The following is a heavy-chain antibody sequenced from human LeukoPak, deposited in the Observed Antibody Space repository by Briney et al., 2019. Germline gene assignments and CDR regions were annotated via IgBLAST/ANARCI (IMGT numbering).Heavy chain of an antibody. V-gene: IGHV4-4*07. CDR3: ARGARTKLLGDAFDI. CDR2: IYTSGST. D-gene: IGHD2-15*01. Sequence: SSETLSLTCTVSGGFISSYYWSWIRQPAGKGLEWIGRIYTSGSTNYNPSLKSRVTMSVDTSNNQFSLKLSSVTAADTAVYSCARGARTKLLGDAFDIWGQGTMVTVSS. J-gene: IGHJ3*02. CDR1: GGFISSYY.